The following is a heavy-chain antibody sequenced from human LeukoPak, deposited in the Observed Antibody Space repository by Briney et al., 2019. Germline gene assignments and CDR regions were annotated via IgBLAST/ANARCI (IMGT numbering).Heavy chain of an antibody. CDR3: AKAMFYGDAYYFDY. CDR1: GFTFSSYA. D-gene: IGHD4-17*01. CDR2: ISSGGST. J-gene: IGHJ4*02. Sequence: GGSLRLSCAASGFTFSSYAMNWVRQAPGKGLKWVSAISSGGSTYYADSVKGRFTVSRDNSKNTLYLQMNSLRAEDTAVYYCAKAMFYGDAYYFDYWGQGTLVTVSS. V-gene: IGHV3-23*01.